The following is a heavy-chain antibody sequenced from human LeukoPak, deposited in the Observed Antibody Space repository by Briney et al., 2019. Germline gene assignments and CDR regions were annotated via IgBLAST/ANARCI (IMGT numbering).Heavy chain of an antibody. CDR3: APSVLSSFDY. CDR1: GFTFKTYP. D-gene: IGHD3-3*01. J-gene: IGHJ4*02. Sequence: GGSLGLSCAASGFTFKTYPMTWVRQAPGKGLEWVSSISGRGDSIYYADSVKGRFTISRDSSKNTLYLQMNSLRAEDTAVYYCAPSVLSSFDYWGQGTLVIVSS. V-gene: IGHV3-23*01. CDR2: ISGRGDSI.